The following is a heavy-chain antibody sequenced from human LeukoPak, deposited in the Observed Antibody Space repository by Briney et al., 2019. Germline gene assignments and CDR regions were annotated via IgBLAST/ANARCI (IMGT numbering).Heavy chain of an antibody. D-gene: IGHD1-26*01. CDR1: GFTFSSYA. V-gene: IGHV3-30-3*01. CDR3: ARAGEGSYYYFDY. Sequence: GRSLRLSCAASGFTFSSYAMHWVRQAPGKGLEWVAVISYDRSNKYYADSVKGRFTISRDNSKNTLYLQMNSLRAEDTAVYYCARAGEGSYYYFDYWGQGTLVTVSS. CDR2: ISYDRSNK. J-gene: IGHJ4*02.